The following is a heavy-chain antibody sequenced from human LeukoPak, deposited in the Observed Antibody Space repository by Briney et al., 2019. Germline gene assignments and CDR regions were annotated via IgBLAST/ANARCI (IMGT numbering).Heavy chain of an antibody. J-gene: IGHJ4*02. V-gene: IGHV3-23*01. Sequence: GESLRLSCAASGFAFSNYAMSWVRQAPGKGLEWVSSLSGGGDSRYYADSVMGRFTISRDNSKNTLYPQMNSLRAEDTAVYYCAKAVRSMVTGGGYFDSWGQGTLVTVSP. CDR2: LSGGGDSR. CDR3: AKAVRSMVTGGGYFDS. CDR1: GFAFSNYA. D-gene: IGHD3-10*01.